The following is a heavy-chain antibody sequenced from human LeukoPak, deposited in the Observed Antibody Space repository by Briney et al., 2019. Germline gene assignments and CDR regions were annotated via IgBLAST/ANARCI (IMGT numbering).Heavy chain of an antibody. CDR3: AKAVGPRIVGATADY. Sequence: GGSLRLSCAASGFTFSSYAMSWVRQAPGKGLEWVSAISGSGGSTYYADSGKGRFTISRDNSKNTLYLQMNSLRAEDTAVYDCAKAVGPRIVGATADYWGQGTLVTVSS. CDR1: GFTFSSYA. D-gene: IGHD1-26*01. J-gene: IGHJ4*02. CDR2: ISGSGGST. V-gene: IGHV3-23*01.